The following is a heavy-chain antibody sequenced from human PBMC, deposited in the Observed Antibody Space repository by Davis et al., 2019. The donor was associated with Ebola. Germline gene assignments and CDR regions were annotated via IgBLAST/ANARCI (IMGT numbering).Heavy chain of an antibody. CDR3: AKDRSRWDSRTDVFDM. J-gene: IGHJ3*02. D-gene: IGHD1-26*01. CDR1: GFTFRTYA. CDR2: ISDSGAFT. V-gene: IGHV3-23*01. Sequence: PGGSLRLSCSASGFTFRTYAMNWVRQAPGKGLEWVSLISDSGAFTYYAESVQGRFTISRDNSKNTLYLQMNSLRAEDTAVYYCAKDRSRWDSRTDVFDMWGQGTMVTVSS.